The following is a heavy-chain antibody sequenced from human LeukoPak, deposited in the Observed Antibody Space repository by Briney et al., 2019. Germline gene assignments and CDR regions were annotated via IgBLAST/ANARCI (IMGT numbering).Heavy chain of an antibody. CDR2: IRSSSSTI. V-gene: IGHV3-48*04. J-gene: IGHJ4*02. D-gene: IGHD4-17*01. Sequence: PGGSLRLSCAASGFTFSSYSMNWVRQAPGKGLEWVSYIRSSSSTIYYADSVKGRFTISRDNAKNSLYLQMNSLRAEDTAVYYCARADYGSGYWGQGTLVTVSS. CDR1: GFTFSSYS. CDR3: ARADYGSGY.